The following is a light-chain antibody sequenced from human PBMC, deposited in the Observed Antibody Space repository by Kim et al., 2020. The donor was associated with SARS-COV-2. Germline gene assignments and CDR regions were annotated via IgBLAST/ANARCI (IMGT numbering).Light chain of an antibody. Sequence: GPALTIPCTGTSRDVGGYNSVSWYQQHPGKAPNVMIFDVSNRPSGVSNRFSGSKSGNTASLTISGLQAEDEADYYCMSYRRGSTYVFGSGTKVTVL. V-gene: IGLV2-14*03. CDR1: SRDVGGYNS. CDR3: MSYRRGSTYV. J-gene: IGLJ1*01. CDR2: DVS.